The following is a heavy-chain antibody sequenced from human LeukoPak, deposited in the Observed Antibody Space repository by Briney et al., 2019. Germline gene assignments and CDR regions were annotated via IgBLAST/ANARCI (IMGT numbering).Heavy chain of an antibody. CDR1: GGSISSSSYY. V-gene: IGHV4-39*07. J-gene: IGHJ4*02. CDR2: IYHSGST. CDR3: ARDHGAGQYDSSGLDY. D-gene: IGHD3-22*01. Sequence: SETLSLTCTVSGGSISSSSYYWGWIRQPPGKGLEWIGEIYHSGSTNYNPSLKSRVTISVDKSKNQFSLKLSSVTAADTAVYYCARDHGAGQYDSSGLDYWGQGTLVTVSS.